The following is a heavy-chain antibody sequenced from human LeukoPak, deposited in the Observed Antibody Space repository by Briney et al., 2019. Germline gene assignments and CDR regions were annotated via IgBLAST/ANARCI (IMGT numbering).Heavy chain of an antibody. CDR2: INHSGST. CDR3: ARRYCSSTSCYFGNWFDP. D-gene: IGHD2-2*01. CDR1: GGSFSGYY. Sequence: SETLSLTCAVYGGSFSGYYWSWIRQPPGKGLEWIGEINHSGSTNYNPSLKSRVTISVDTSKNQFSLKLSSVTAADTAVYYCARRYCSSTSCYFGNWFDPWGQGTLATVSS. J-gene: IGHJ5*02. V-gene: IGHV4-34*01.